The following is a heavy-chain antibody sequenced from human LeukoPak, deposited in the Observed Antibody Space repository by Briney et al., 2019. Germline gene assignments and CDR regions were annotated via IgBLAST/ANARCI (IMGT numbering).Heavy chain of an antibody. D-gene: IGHD6-13*01. CDR3: ARDRHIAAAVYYYYMDV. CDR1: GYTFTSYI. CDR2: INAYNGNT. Sequence: GASVKVSCKASGYTFTSYIISWVRQAPGQGLEWMGWINAYNGNTDYAQRVQGRVTMTTDTSTSTAYMEVRSLRSDDTAVCYCARDRHIAAAVYYYYMDVWGKGTPVTVSS. V-gene: IGHV1-18*01. J-gene: IGHJ6*03.